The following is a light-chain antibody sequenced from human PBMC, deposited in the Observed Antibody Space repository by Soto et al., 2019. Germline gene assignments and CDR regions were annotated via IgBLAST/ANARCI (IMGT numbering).Light chain of an antibody. Sequence: QLVLTQPPSVSGAPGQRVTVSCTGSSSNIGAGYDVHWYQQLPGTAPKLLIFGNSNRPSGVPDRFSGSKSGTSASLAITGLQAEDEADYYCHSYDSSLSGYVFGPGTKLTVL. CDR2: GNS. CDR1: SSNIGAGYD. CDR3: HSYDSSLSGYV. J-gene: IGLJ1*01. V-gene: IGLV1-40*01.